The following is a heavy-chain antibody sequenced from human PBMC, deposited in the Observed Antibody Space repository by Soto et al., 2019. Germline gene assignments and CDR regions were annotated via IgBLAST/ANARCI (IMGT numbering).Heavy chain of an antibody. D-gene: IGHD3-22*01. CDR2: INAGNGNT. CDR3: ARGSGYYYWDDY. V-gene: IGHV1-3*05. Sequence: QVQLVQSGAEEKKPGASVKVSCKASGYTFTSYAMHWVRQAPGQRLEWMGWINAGNGNTKYSQKFQGRVTITRDTSARTAYMELSSLRSEDTAVYYCARGSGYYYWDDYWGQGTLVTVSS. CDR1: GYTFTSYA. J-gene: IGHJ4*02.